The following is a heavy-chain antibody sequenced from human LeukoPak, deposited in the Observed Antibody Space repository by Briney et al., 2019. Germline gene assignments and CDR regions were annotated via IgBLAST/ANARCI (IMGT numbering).Heavy chain of an antibody. CDR1: GFTFSSYA. CDR3: ARDKYPGSGSYYIFDY. CDR2: ISYDGSNK. J-gene: IGHJ4*02. D-gene: IGHD1-26*01. V-gene: IGHV3-30-3*01. Sequence: PGRSLRLSCAASGFTFSSYAMHWVRQAPGKGLEWVAVISYDGSNKYYADSVKGQFTISRDNSKNTLYLQMNSLRAEDTAVYYCARDKYPGSGSYYIFDYWGQGTLVTVSS.